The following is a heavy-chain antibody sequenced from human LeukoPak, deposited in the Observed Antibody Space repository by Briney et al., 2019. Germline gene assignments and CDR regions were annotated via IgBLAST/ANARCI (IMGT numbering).Heavy chain of an antibody. CDR2: IIPNSGGT. D-gene: IGHD2-21*01. Sequence: ASVKVSCKSSVYTFTGYYMHWVRQAPGQGLEWMGWIIPNSGGTNYSQKFQGRVTMTRDTYISTAYMELSRLRSDDTAVYYCASLHFGTPTYSLWGQGTLVTVSS. CDR3: ASLHFGTPTYSL. V-gene: IGHV1-2*02. CDR1: VYTFTGYY. J-gene: IGHJ4*02.